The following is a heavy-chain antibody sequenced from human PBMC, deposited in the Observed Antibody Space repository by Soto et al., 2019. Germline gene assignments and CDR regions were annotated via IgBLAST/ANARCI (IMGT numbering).Heavy chain of an antibody. CDR1: GFTISSYW. CDR3: AIAVAGPTAIAY. D-gene: IGHD6-19*01. Sequence: EVQLVESGGGLVQPGESLRLSCVVSGFTISSYWMHWVRQAPGKGLVWVSRINGDGSSTNDADSVKGRFTISRDNAKNTLYLQMTTLRAEDTAVYYCAIAVAGPTAIAYWGQGNQVTVSS. V-gene: IGHV3-74*01. CDR2: INGDGSST. J-gene: IGHJ4*02.